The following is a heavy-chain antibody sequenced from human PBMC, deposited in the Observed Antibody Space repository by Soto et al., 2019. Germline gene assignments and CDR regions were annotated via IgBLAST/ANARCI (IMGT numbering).Heavy chain of an antibody. V-gene: IGHV3-64*01. J-gene: IGHJ4*02. CDR1: GFTFSSYA. D-gene: IGHD3-10*02. CDR3: ARMFSPGGFDY. CDR2: ISSNGGST. Sequence: EVQLVESGGGLVQPGGSLRLSCAASGFTFSSYAMHWVRQAPGKGLEYVSAISSNGGSTYYANSVKGRFTISRDNSKNTLYLQMGSLRAEDMAVYYCARMFSPGGFDYWGQGTLVTVSS.